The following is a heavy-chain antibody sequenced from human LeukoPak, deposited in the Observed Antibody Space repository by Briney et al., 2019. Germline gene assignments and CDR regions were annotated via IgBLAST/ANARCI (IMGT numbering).Heavy chain of an antibody. D-gene: IGHD1-1*01. CDR1: GYTFTGYY. CDR2: INPNSGGT. Sequence: ASVKVSCKASGYTFTGYYMHWVRQAPGQGLEWMGWINPNSGGTNYAQKFQGRVTMTGDTSISTAYMELSRLRSDDTAVYYCAKVGATGTTSPFDYWGQGTLVTDSS. CDR3: AKVGATGTTSPFDY. V-gene: IGHV1-2*02. J-gene: IGHJ4*02.